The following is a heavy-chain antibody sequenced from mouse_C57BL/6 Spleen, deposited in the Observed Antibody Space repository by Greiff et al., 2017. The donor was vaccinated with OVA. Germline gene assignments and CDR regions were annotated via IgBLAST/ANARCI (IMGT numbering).Heavy chain of an antibody. V-gene: IGHV1-80*01. CDR1: GYAFSSYW. CDR3: ARTTPLYYYAMDY. D-gene: IGHD1-1*01. Sequence: SGAELVKPGASVKISCKASGYAFSSYWMNWVKQRPGKGLEWIGQIYPGDGDTNYNGKFKGKATLTADKSSSTAYMQLSSLTSEDSAVYYCARTTPLYYYAMDYWGQGTSVTVSS. J-gene: IGHJ4*01. CDR2: IYPGDGDT.